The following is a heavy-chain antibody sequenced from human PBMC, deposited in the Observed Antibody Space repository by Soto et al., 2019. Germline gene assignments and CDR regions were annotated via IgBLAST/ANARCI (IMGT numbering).Heavy chain of an antibody. CDR3: ARTSVVVTAIFDY. Sequence: GESLKISCAASGFTFSSYAMHWVRQAPGKGLEWVAVISYDGSNKYYADSVKGRFTISRDNSKNTLYLQMNSLRAEDTAVYYCARTSVVVTAIFDYWGQGTLVTVSS. V-gene: IGHV3-30-3*01. D-gene: IGHD2-21*02. J-gene: IGHJ4*02. CDR1: GFTFSSYA. CDR2: ISYDGSNK.